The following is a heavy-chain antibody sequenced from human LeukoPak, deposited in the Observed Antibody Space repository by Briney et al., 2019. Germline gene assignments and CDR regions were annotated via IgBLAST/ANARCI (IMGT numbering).Heavy chain of an antibody. Sequence: SETLSLTCTVSGGSISSYYWSWIRQPAGKGLEWIGRIYTSGSTNYNPSLKSRVTMSVDTSKNQSSLKLSSVTAADTAVYYCAREGQGLWFGEHHFDYWGQGTLVTVSS. D-gene: IGHD3-10*01. CDR1: GGSISSYY. CDR2: IYTSGST. CDR3: AREGQGLWFGEHHFDY. V-gene: IGHV4-4*07. J-gene: IGHJ4*02.